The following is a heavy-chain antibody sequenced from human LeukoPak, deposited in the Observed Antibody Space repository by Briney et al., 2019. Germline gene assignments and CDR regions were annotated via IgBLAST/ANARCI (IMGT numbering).Heavy chain of an antibody. CDR2: IIPIFGTA. CDR1: GGTFSSYA. V-gene: IGHV1-69*13. Sequence: ASVKVSCTASGGTFSSYAISWVRQAPGQGLEWMGGIIPIFGTANYAQKFQGRVTITADESTSTAYMELSSLRSEDTAVYYCARDRRGLLDYWGQGTLVTVSS. CDR3: ARDRRGLLDY. J-gene: IGHJ4*02.